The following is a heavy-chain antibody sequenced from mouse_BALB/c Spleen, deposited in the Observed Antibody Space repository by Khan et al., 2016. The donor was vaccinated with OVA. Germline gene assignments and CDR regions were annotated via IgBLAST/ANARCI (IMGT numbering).Heavy chain of an antibody. J-gene: IGHJ3*01. CDR2: VSTGGSYT. Sequence: EVQLVESGGDLVKPGGSLKLSCAASGFTFSTYGMSWVRQTPDKRLEWVATVSTGGSYTYYPDSVKGRVTISRENAKNTLYLQMSGLKSEDTAMFYCTRLAYYYDSEGFAYWGQGTLVTVSA. CDR3: TRLAYYYDSEGFAY. D-gene: IGHD1-1*01. CDR1: GFTFSTYG. V-gene: IGHV5-6*01.